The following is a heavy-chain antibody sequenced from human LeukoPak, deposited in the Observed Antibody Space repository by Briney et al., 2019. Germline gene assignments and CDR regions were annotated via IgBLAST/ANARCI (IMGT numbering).Heavy chain of an antibody. J-gene: IGHJ4*02. Sequence: SETLSLTCTVSGGSISSSSYYWGWIRQPPGKGLEWIGSIYYSGSTYYNPSLKSRVTISVDTSKNQFSLKLSSVTAADTAVYYCARAERITMIVVEWGQGTLVSVSS. V-gene: IGHV4-39*01. D-gene: IGHD3-22*01. CDR3: ARAERITMIVVE. CDR1: GGSISSSSYY. CDR2: IYYSGST.